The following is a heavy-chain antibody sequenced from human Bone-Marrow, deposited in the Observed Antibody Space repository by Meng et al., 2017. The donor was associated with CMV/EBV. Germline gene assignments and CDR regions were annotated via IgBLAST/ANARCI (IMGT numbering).Heavy chain of an antibody. CDR2: INSDGSST. V-gene: IGHV3-74*01. Sequence: GESLKISCAASGFTFSSYWMHWVRQAPGKGLVWVSRINSDGSSTSYADSVKGRFTISRDNAKNTLYLQMNSLRAEDTAVYYCARAPLRDFWSGYYAFDIWGQGPMVPVSS. J-gene: IGHJ3*02. CDR3: ARAPLRDFWSGYYAFDI. D-gene: IGHD3-3*01. CDR1: GFTFSSYW.